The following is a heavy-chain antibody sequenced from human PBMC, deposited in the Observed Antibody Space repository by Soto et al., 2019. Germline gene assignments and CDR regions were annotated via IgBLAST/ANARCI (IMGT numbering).Heavy chain of an antibody. J-gene: IGHJ4*02. CDR2: IKQDGSEK. Sequence: GGSLRLSCAASGFTFSSYWMSWVRQAPGKGLEWVANIKQDGSEKYYVDSVKGRFTISRDNAKNSLYLQMNSLRAEDTAVYYCSRSPYDSRGYCTEYYLGFWGQGTLVTVSS. V-gene: IGHV3-7*03. CDR3: SRSPYDSRGYCTEYYLGF. CDR1: GFTFSSYW. D-gene: IGHD3-22*01.